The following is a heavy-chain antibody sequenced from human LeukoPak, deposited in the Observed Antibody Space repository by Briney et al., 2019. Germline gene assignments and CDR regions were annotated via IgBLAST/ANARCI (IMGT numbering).Heavy chain of an antibody. J-gene: IGHJ6*04. Sequence: GGSLRLSCAASGFTFSSYWMHWVRQAPWKGLVWVSRINSDGRSTSYADSVNGRFTISRDNATNTLYLQMNSLRAEDTAVYYCAELGITMIGGVWGKGTTVTISS. D-gene: IGHD3-10*02. CDR3: AELGITMIGGV. CDR1: GFTFSSYW. V-gene: IGHV3-74*01. CDR2: INSDGRST.